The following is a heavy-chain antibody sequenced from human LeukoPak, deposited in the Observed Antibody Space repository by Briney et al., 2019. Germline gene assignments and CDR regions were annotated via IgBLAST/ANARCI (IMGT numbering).Heavy chain of an antibody. CDR2: IYFSGNT. V-gene: IGHV4-59*05. J-gene: IGHJ4*02. D-gene: IGHD6-19*01. Sequence: SETLSLTCTVSGGSISSYYWSWIRQPAGKGLEWIGSIYFSGNTYYNPSLKSRVNISVDTSKNQFSLKLGSVTAADTAVYYCARQRYSSGWYIDCWGQGTLVTVSS. CDR1: GGSISSYY. CDR3: ARQRYSSGWYIDC.